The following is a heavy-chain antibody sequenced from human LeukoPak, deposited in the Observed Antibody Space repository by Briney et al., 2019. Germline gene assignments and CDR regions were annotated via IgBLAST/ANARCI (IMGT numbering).Heavy chain of an antibody. CDR2: IKLDGSEK. V-gene: IGHV3-7*01. J-gene: IGHJ5*02. CDR1: GFTLSNYW. Sequence: GGSLRLSCAASGFTLSNYWMSGVRQAPGKGLEWVAKIKLDGSEKYYVDSVKGRFTISRDNAKNSLYLQMNSLRAEDTAVYYCARDCCTGGRNTFDPWGQGTLVPVSS. D-gene: IGHD2-8*02. CDR3: ARDCCTGGRNTFDP.